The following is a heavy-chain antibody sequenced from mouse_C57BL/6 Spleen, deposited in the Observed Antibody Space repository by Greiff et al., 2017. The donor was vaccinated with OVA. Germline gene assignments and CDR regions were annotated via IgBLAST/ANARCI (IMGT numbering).Heavy chain of an antibody. Sequence: VQLKESGAELVRPGASVKLSCTASGFNIKDDYMHWVKQRPEQGLEWIGWIDPENGDTEYASQFQGKATITADTSSNTAYLQLSSLTSEDTAVYYCTTRYGNYEGYFDYWGQGTTLTVSS. CDR3: TTRYGNYEGYFDY. CDR2: IDPENGDT. D-gene: IGHD2-10*02. J-gene: IGHJ2*01. CDR1: GFNIKDDY. V-gene: IGHV14-4*01.